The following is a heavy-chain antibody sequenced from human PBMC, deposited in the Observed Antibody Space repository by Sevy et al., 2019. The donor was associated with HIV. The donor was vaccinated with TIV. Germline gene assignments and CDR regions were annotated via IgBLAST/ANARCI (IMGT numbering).Heavy chain of an antibody. CDR2: ISGSGGST. D-gene: IGHD6-19*01. J-gene: IGHJ5*02. Sequence: GGSLRLSCAASGFTFSSYAMSWVRQAPGKGLEWVSAISGSGGSTYYADSVKGRFTISRDNSKNTLYLQMNILRAEDTAVYYCAKDTWGSGWSSWGQGTLVTVSS. CDR1: GFTFSSYA. CDR3: AKDTWGSGWSS. V-gene: IGHV3-23*01.